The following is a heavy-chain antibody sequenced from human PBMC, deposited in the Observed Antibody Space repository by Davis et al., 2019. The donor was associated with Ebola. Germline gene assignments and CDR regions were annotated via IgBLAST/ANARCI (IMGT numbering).Heavy chain of an antibody. CDR2: INHSGST. CDR1: GGSFSGYY. V-gene: IGHV4-34*01. D-gene: IGHD3-22*01. J-gene: IGHJ4*02. CDR3: ARVGTVVVSTYYFDY. Sequence: PSETLSLTCAVYGGSFSGYYWSWIRQPPGKGLEWIGEINHSGSTNYNPSLKSRVTISVDTSKNQFSLKLSSVTAADTAVYYCARVGTVVVSTYYFDYWGQGTLVTVSS.